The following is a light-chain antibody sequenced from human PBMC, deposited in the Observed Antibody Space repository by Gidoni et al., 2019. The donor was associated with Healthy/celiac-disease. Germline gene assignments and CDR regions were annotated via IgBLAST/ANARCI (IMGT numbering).Light chain of an antibody. CDR2: DAS. CDR1: QSVSIY. Sequence: EIVLTQSPATLSLSPGERATLSCRSSQSVSIYLAWYQQKPGQAPRLLIYDASNRATGIPAMFSGSGSGTDCTLTISSLEPEDFAVYYCQQRSNWPITFGQGTRLEIK. J-gene: IGKJ5*01. CDR3: QQRSNWPIT. V-gene: IGKV3-11*01.